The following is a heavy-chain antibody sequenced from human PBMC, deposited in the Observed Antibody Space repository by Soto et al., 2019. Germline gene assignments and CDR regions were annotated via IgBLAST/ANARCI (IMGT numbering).Heavy chain of an antibody. CDR3: ARDLSWGSNWYYYMDV. CDR2: ISSSSSVI. Sequence: EVQLVESGGGLVQPGGSLRLSCATSGFILSDCAMNWVRQAPGKGLEWVSYISSSSSVIDYADSVKGRFTVSRDNARNSRYLQMNRLRAEDTAVDYCARDLSWGSNWYYYMDVWGKGTTVTVSS. D-gene: IGHD7-27*01. J-gene: IGHJ6*03. V-gene: IGHV3-48*01. CDR1: GFILSDCA.